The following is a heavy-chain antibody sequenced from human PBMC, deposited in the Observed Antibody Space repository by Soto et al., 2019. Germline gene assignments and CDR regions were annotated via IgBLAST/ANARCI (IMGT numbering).Heavy chain of an antibody. Sequence: PGGSLRLSCASSGFAFSSYAMSWVRQAPGKGLEWVSAISGSGGSTYYADSVKGRFTISRDNSKNTLYLQMNSLRAEDTAVYYCAKASLRFSALRRYYMDVWGKGTTVTVSS. CDR1: GFAFSSYA. CDR2: ISGSGGST. D-gene: IGHD3-3*01. V-gene: IGHV3-23*01. CDR3: AKASLRFSALRRYYMDV. J-gene: IGHJ6*03.